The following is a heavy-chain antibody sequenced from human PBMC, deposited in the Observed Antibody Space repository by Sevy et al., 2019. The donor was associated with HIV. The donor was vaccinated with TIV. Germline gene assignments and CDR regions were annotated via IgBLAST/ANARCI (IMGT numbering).Heavy chain of an antibody. V-gene: IGHV3-7*01. CDR3: ARDGVMGSY. J-gene: IGHJ4*02. D-gene: IGHD3-16*01. CDR2: IKQDGSEK. CDR1: GFTFSSYW. Sequence: GGCLRLSCAASGFTFSSYWMSWVRQAPGKGLEWMANIKQDGSEKKYVDSVKGRFTISRDNAKNSLYLQMNSLRADDTAVYYCARDGVMGSYWGQGTLVTVSS.